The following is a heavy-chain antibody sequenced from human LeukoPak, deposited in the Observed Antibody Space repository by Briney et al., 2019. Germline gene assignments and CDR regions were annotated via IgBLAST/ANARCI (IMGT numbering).Heavy chain of an antibody. J-gene: IGHJ4*02. CDR1: EGSFTSYA. Sequence: ASVKVSCKGSEGSFTSYAVSWVRQAPGQGLEWMGWISAYNGNTNYAQKLQGRVTMTTDTSTSTAYMELRSLRSDDTAVYYCARLYYDSSGYCVDYWGQGTLVTVSS. CDR3: ARLYYDSSGYCVDY. CDR2: ISAYNGNT. V-gene: IGHV1-18*01. D-gene: IGHD3-22*01.